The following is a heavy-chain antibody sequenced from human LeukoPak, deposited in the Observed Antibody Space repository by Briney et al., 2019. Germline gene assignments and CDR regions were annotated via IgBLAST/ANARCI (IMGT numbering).Heavy chain of an antibody. V-gene: IGHV4-4*07. CDR2: IYTSGST. CDR1: GASISSYY. CDR3: ARDDGYNWVY. Sequence: SETLSLTCTVSGASISSYYWSWIRQPAGKGLEWIGRIYTSGSTNYTPSLKSRVPMSVDTSKNQFSLKLSSVTAADTAVYYCARDDGYNWVYWDQGTLVTVSS. J-gene: IGHJ4*02. D-gene: IGHD5-24*01.